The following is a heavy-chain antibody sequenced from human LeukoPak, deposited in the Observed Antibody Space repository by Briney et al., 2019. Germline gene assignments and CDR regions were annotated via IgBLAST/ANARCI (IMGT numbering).Heavy chain of an antibody. D-gene: IGHD2-21*02. V-gene: IGHV4-38-2*02. Sequence: SETLSLTCAVSGYSISSGYYWGWIRQPPGKGLEWIGSIYHGGSTYYNPSLKSRVTISLDMSMNQFSLKLTSVTAADTAVYYCTRDYYCGGDCFDPDFDYWGQGALVTVSS. J-gene: IGHJ4*02. CDR3: TRDYYCGGDCFDPDFDY. CDR2: IYHGGST. CDR1: GYSISSGYY.